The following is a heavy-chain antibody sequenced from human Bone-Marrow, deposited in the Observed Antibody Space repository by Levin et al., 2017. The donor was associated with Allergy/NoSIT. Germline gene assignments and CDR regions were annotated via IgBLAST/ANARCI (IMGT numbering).Heavy chain of an antibody. CDR1: GGSISSSNW. V-gene: IGHV4-4*02. Sequence: SETMSLTCAASGGSISSSNWWSWVRQAPGKRLELTGEIFHSGTTNYSPSLKSRVTLSVDKSKNQFSLKLGSVTAADTAMYYCATGTTSRFYFDSWGQGTLVTVSS. CDR2: IFHSGTT. CDR3: ATGTTSRFYFDS. J-gene: IGHJ4*02. D-gene: IGHD2-2*01.